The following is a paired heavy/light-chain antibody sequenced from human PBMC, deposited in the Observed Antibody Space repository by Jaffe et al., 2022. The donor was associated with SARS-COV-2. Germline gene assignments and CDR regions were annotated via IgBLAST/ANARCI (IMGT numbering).Light chain of an antibody. V-gene: IGKV3-20*01. J-gene: IGKJ1*01. Sequence: EIVLTQSPGTLSLSPGERATLSCRASQSIGSSYLAWYQQKPGQAPRLLIYGASSRATGIPDRFSGSGSGTDFTLIISRLEPEDFAVYYCQQYGSPPRTFGQGTKVEIK. CDR3: QQYGSPPRT. CDR2: GAS. CDR1: QSIGSSY.
Heavy chain of an antibody. V-gene: IGHV4-39*01. Sequence: QLQLQESGPGLVKPSETLSLTCTVSGDSISSSSYYWAWIRQPPGKGLEWIGNIYYSGSNYYNPTLRSRVTISADTSKNQFSLKLTSVTAADTAVYYCARQSDWFDPWGQGNLVTVSS. CDR2: IYYSGSN. J-gene: IGHJ5*02. CDR3: ARQSDWFDP. CDR1: GDSISSSSYY.